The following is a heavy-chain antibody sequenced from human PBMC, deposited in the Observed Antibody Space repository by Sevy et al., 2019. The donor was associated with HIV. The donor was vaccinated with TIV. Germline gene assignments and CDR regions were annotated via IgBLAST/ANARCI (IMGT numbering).Heavy chain of an antibody. D-gene: IGHD4-17*01. V-gene: IGHV3-30*02. Sequence: GGSLRLSCAASGFTFSSYGIHWVRQAPGKGLQWLTFIRNDGSTTYYANSVRGRFSISIDNSKDALFLQMNGLRREDTAVYYCVKSPHPAVTTSYGMDVWGQGTTVTVSS. CDR1: GFTFSSYG. CDR3: VKSPHPAVTTSYGMDV. CDR2: IRNDGSTT. J-gene: IGHJ6*02.